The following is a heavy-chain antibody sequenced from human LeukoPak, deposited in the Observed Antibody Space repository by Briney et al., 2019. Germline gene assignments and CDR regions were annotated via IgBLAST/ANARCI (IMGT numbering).Heavy chain of an antibody. J-gene: IGHJ4*02. Sequence: GGSLRLSCAASGFIFSNYAMSWVRQAPGKGPEWVSGISGGGGGTYYADSVKGRFTISRANSKNTLYLQMKSLRVDDTAVYYCARDKFGQVQLPYSGDYWGQGTLVTVSS. D-gene: IGHD1-26*01. CDR3: ARDKFGQVQLPYSGDY. CDR2: ISGGGGGT. CDR1: GFIFSNYA. V-gene: IGHV3-23*01.